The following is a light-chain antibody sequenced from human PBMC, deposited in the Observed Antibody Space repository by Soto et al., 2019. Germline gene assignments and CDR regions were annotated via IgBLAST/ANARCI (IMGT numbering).Light chain of an antibody. J-gene: IGKJ2*01. V-gene: IGKV3-20*01. CDR3: QHFDTSPMYT. CDR2: GAS. CDR1: QSVSSSH. Sequence: EIVLTQSPDTLSLSPGERATLSCRASQSVSSSHLAWYQQKPGQAPRLLIYGASSRATGIPDRFSGSGSGTDFTLTISRLEPEDFAVYYCQHFDTSPMYTFGQGTNLEI.